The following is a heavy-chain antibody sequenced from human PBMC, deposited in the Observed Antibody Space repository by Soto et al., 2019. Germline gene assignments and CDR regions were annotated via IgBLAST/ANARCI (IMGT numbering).Heavy chain of an antibody. V-gene: IGHV1-46*01. Sequence: GASVKVSCKASGYTFTSYYMHWVRQAPGQGLEWMGIINPSGGSTSYAQKFQGRVTMTRDTSTSTVYMELSGLRSEDTAVYYCAREIGGAYYFDYWGQGTLVTVSS. CDR3: AREIGGAYYFDY. CDR2: INPSGGST. J-gene: IGHJ4*02. D-gene: IGHD1-26*01. CDR1: GYTFTSYY.